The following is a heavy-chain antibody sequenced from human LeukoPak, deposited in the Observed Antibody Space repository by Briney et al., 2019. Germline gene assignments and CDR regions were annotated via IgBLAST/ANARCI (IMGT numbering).Heavy chain of an antibody. CDR3: ARDTGDFSFDY. CDR1: GYSISSGYY. V-gene: IGHV4-38-2*02. CDR2: VYHSGST. J-gene: IGHJ4*02. D-gene: IGHD3-16*01. Sequence: SSETLSLTCTVSGYSISSGYYWGWIRQPPEKGLEWIGSVYHSGSTYYNPSLKSRVTISVDTSKNQFSLKLSSVTAADTAVYYCARDTGDFSFDYWGQGILVTVSS.